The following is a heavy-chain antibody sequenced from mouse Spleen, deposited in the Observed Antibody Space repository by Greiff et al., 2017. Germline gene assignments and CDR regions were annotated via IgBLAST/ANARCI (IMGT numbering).Heavy chain of an antibody. J-gene: IGHJ2*01. D-gene: IGHD1-1*01. V-gene: IGHV14-4*01. Sequence: EVKLMESGAELVRPGASVKLSCTASGFNIKDDYMHWVKQRPEQGLEWIGWIDPENGDTEYASKFQGKATITADTSSNTAYLQLSSLTSEDTAVYYCTTLDYGSLYWGQGTTLTVSS. CDR1: GFNIKDDY. CDR3: TTLDYGSLY. CDR2: IDPENGDT.